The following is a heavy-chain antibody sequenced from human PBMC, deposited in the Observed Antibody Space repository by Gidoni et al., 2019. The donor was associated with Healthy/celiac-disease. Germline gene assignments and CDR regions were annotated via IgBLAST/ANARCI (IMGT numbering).Heavy chain of an antibody. D-gene: IGHD5-12*01. CDR3: ARGGVDIVATEVYYYYYYGMDV. CDR2: INPSGGST. Sequence: QVQLEQSGAEVKKPGASVKVSCKASGYTFTSYYMHWVRQAPGQGLEWMGIINPSGGSTSYAQKFQGRVTMTRDTSTSTVYMELSSLRSEDTAVYYCARGGVDIVATEVYYYYYYGMDVWGQGTTVTVSS. V-gene: IGHV1-46*01. J-gene: IGHJ6*02. CDR1: GYTFTSYY.